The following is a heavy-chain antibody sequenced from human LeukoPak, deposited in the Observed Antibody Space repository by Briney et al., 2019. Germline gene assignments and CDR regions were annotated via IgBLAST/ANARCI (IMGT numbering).Heavy chain of an antibody. CDR1: GLTFSSYG. D-gene: IGHD1-1*01. V-gene: IGHV3-30*02. Sequence: GGSLRLSCAASGLTFSSYGMHWVRQAPGKGLEWVAFIRYDGSNKYYADSVKGRFTISRDNSKNTLYLQMNSLRAEDTAVYYCAKISGRLDAFDIWGQGTMVTVSS. CDR3: AKISGRLDAFDI. J-gene: IGHJ3*02. CDR2: IRYDGSNK.